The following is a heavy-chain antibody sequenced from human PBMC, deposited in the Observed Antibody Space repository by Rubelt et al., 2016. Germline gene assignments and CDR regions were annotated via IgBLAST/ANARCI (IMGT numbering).Heavy chain of an antibody. J-gene: IGHJ6*02. CDR2: ISAYNGNT. V-gene: IGHV1-18*01. D-gene: IGHD3-10*01. CDR3: ARAPYYVSGAYYGLDV. CDR1: GYTFSSYG. Sequence: QVQLVQSGAEVKKPGASVKVSCKASGYTFSSYGISWVRQAPGQGLEWMGWISAYNGNTNYAQKLQGRVTMTTDTSTSTAYMELSSLRSEDTAVYYCARAPYYVSGAYYGLDVWGQGTTVAVS.